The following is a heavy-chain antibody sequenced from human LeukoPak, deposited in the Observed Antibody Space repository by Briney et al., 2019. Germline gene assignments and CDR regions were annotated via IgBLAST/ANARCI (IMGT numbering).Heavy chain of an antibody. V-gene: IGHV3-13*01. CDR2: IGTAGDT. CDR1: GFTFSSYD. J-gene: IGHJ4*02. Sequence: GGSLRLSCAASGFTFSSYDMHWVRQATGKGLEWVSAIGTAGDTYYPGSVKGRFTISRENAKNSLYLQMNSLRAGDTAVYYCARVDRGTGYSSGKFDYWGQGTLVTVSS. D-gene: IGHD6-19*01. CDR3: ARVDRGTGYSSGKFDY.